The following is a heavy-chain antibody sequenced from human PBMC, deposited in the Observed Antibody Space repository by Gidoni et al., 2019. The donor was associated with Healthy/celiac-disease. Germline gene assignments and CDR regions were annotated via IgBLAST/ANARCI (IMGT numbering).Heavy chain of an antibody. V-gene: IGHV3-23*01. CDR3: AKLSVGATDSDY. Sequence: EVQLLDSGGGLVQPGGSLRLSCAASGFTFSRYAVSWVGQAPGTGMEWVSAISGSGGNTYYADSGKGRFTISRDNSKNTLYLQMNSLRAEETAVYYCAKLSVGATDSDYWGQGTLVTVSS. CDR2: ISGSGGNT. J-gene: IGHJ4*02. CDR1: GFTFSRYA. D-gene: IGHD1-26*01.